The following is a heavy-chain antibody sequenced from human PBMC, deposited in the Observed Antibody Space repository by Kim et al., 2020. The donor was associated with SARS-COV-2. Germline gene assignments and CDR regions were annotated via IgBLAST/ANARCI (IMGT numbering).Heavy chain of an antibody. CDR2: ISSSSSYI. D-gene: IGHD2-15*01. CDR1: GFTFSSYS. Sequence: GGSLRLSCAASGFTFSSYSMNWVRQAPGKGLEWVSSISSSSSYIYYADSVKGRFTISRDNAKNSLYLQMNSLRAEDTAVYYCARAPTMPVVVVGSGMDVWGQGTTVTVSS. J-gene: IGHJ6*02. CDR3: ARAPTMPVVVVGSGMDV. V-gene: IGHV3-21*01.